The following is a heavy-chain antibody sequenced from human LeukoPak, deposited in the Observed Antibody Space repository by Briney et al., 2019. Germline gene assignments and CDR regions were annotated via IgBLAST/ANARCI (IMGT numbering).Heavy chain of an antibody. CDR2: ISGSGDGT. V-gene: IGHV3-23*01. CDR3: VKDEPGKSWYN. Sequence: PGGSLRLSCAASGFAFSRYYMSWIRQAPGRGLEWVSSISGSGDGTFYADSVKGRFTVSRDNSYNTLYLQMNSLRAEDTAIYYCVKDEPGKSWYNWGQGTLVTVSS. D-gene: IGHD6-13*01. CDR1: GFAFSRYY. J-gene: IGHJ4*02.